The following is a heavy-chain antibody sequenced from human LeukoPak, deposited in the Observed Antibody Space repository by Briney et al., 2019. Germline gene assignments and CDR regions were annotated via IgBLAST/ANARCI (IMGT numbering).Heavy chain of an antibody. CDR1: GGSFSGYY. D-gene: IGHD3-16*02. CDR3: SYGNYYVWGSYRYGFDP. Sequence: PSETLSLTCAVYGGSFSGYYWSWIRQPPRKGQGWIGEISHSGSTNYNPSLKSRVTISVDTSKNQFSLKLSSVTSATAAVNYCSYGNYYVWGSYRYGFDPWGQGTLVTVYS. J-gene: IGHJ5*02. V-gene: IGHV4-34*01. CDR2: ISHSGST.